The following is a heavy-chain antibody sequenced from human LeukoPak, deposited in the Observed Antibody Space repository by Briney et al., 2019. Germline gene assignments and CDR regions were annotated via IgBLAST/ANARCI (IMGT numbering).Heavy chain of an antibody. Sequence: TGGSLRLSCAASGFTFTKYWMTWVRQAPGKGLEWVANIKQDGSEKYYVDSVKGRFTISRDNAKNSLYLQMNSLRAEDTAVYYCARDLAPSVVVPAWGQGTLVTVSS. V-gene: IGHV3-7*01. CDR1: GFTFTKYW. J-gene: IGHJ5*02. CDR3: ARDLAPSVVVPA. D-gene: IGHD2-2*01. CDR2: IKQDGSEK.